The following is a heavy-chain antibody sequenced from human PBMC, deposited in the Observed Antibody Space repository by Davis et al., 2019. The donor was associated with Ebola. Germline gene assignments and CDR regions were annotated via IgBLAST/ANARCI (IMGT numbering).Heavy chain of an antibody. CDR2: ISSSSSYI. Sequence: GESLKISCAASGFTFSSYSMNWVRQAPGKGLEWVSSISSSSSYIYYADSVKGRFTISRDNAKNSLYLQMNSLKTEDTAVYYCTTEYSSSWYEGYYYYYGMDVWGQGTTVTVSS. V-gene: IGHV3-21*03. CDR3: TTEYSSSWYEGYYYYYGMDV. CDR1: GFTFSSYS. J-gene: IGHJ6*02. D-gene: IGHD6-13*01.